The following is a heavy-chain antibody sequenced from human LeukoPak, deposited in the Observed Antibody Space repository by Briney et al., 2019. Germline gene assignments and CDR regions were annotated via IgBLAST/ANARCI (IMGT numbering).Heavy chain of an antibody. V-gene: IGHV1-69*13. D-gene: IGHD3-22*01. CDR2: IIPIFGTA. CDR1: GGTFSSYA. J-gene: IGHJ2*01. CDR3: ATVDRSGTWEPYRYFDL. Sequence: SVKVSCKASGGTFSSYAISWVRQAPGQGLEWMGGIIPIFGTANYAQKFQGRVTITADESTSTAYMELSSLRSEDTAVYYCATVDRSGTWEPYRYFDLWGRGTLVTVSS.